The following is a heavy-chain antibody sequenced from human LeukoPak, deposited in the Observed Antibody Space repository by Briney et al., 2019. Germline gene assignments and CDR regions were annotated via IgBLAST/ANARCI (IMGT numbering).Heavy chain of an antibody. CDR1: GFTFSRYG. D-gene: IGHD1-26*01. CDR2: IWYDENKK. J-gene: IGHJ4*02. Sequence: PGRSLRLSCAASGFTFSRYGMHWVRQAPGKGLEWVATIWYDENKKYNADSVRGRFTISRDNSKNTLNLQMNSLRAGDTAVYYCAKDPIFSGSYGVFDYWGLGTLVTVSS. V-gene: IGHV3-33*06. CDR3: AKDPIFSGSYGVFDY.